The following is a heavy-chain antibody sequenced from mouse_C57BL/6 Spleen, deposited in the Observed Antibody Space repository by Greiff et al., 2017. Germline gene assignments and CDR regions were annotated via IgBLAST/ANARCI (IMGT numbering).Heavy chain of an antibody. Sequence: EVMLVESEGGLVQPGSSMKLSCTASGFTFSDYYMAWVRQVPEKGLEWVANINYDGSSTYYLDSLKSRFIISRDNAKNILYLQMSSLKSEDTATYYCARAHDGYYAFAYWGQGTLVTVSA. V-gene: IGHV5-16*01. CDR3: ARAHDGYYAFAY. D-gene: IGHD2-3*01. CDR1: GFTFSDYY. J-gene: IGHJ3*01. CDR2: INYDGSST.